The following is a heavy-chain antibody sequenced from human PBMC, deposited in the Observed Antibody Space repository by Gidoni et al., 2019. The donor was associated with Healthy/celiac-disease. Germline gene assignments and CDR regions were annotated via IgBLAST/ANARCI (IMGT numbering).Heavy chain of an antibody. J-gene: IGHJ4*02. CDR3: ARALIVWGTYFDY. V-gene: IGHV3-7*01. CDR1: GFTFSSYW. CDR2: IKQDGSEK. Sequence: EVQLVESGGGLVQPGGSLRLSCAASGFTFSSYWMSWVRQAPGKGLEWVANIKQDGSEKYYVDSVKGRFTISRDNAKNSLYLQMNSLRAEDTAVYYCARALIVWGTYFDYWGQGTLVTVSS. D-gene: IGHD3-16*01.